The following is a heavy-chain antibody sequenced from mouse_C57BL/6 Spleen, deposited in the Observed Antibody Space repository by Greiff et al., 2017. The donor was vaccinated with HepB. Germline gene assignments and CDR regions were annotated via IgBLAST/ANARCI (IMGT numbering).Heavy chain of an antibody. J-gene: IGHJ3*01. Sequence: EVQLQQSGPELVKPGASVKISCKASGYTFTDYYMNWVKQSHGKSLEWIGDINPNNGGTSYNQKFKGKATLTVDKSSSTAYMGLRSLTSEDSAVYYCARPPYYYGSSPFAYWGQGTLVTVSA. CDR3: ARPPYYYGSSPFAY. V-gene: IGHV1-26*01. CDR1: GYTFTDYY. CDR2: INPNNGGT. D-gene: IGHD1-1*01.